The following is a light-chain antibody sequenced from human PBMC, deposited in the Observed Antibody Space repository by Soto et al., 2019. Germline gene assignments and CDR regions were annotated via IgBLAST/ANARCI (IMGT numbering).Light chain of an antibody. Sequence: DIRMTQSPSSLSVSVGDGVTITCRASETINNYLNSYQQKPGRAPKLLIHAASTLQSGVPSRFSGSGSGTDFTLTISSLQPEDFATYSCQQSYTTPWTFGLGTRVEI. J-gene: IGKJ1*01. V-gene: IGKV1-39*01. CDR2: AAS. CDR1: ETINNY. CDR3: QQSYTTPWT.